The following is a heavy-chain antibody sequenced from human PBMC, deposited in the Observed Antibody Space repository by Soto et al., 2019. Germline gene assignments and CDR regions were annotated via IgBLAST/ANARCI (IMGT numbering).Heavy chain of an antibody. CDR3: TRAATETESDYYDSSGYYYG. J-gene: IGHJ4*02. D-gene: IGHD3-22*01. CDR1: GGSISSSNW. Sequence: SETLSLTCAVSGGSISSSNWWSWVRQPPGKGLEWIGEIYHSGSTNYNPSLKSRVTISVDKSKNQFSLKLSSVTAADTAVYYCTRAATETESDYYDSSGYYYGWGQGTRVTVSS. CDR2: IYHSGST. V-gene: IGHV4-4*02.